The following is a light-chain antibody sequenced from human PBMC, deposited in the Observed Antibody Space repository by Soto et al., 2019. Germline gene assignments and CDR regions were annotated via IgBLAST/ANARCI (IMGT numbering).Light chain of an antibody. V-gene: IGKV3-15*01. CDR3: QQYNNWPPIT. Sequence: EIVLTQSPAPLSLSPGERATLSCGASQSVSSYLAWYQQKPGQAPRLLIYGASTRATGIPARFSGSGSGTEFTLTISSLQSEDFAVYYCQQYNNWPPITFGQGTRLEIK. CDR2: GAS. CDR1: QSVSSY. J-gene: IGKJ5*01.